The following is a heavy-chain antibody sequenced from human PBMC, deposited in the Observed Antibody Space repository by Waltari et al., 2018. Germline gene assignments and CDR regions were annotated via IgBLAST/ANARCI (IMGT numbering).Heavy chain of an antibody. D-gene: IGHD6-6*01. V-gene: IGHV3-21*01. CDR3: ARSFYSSSYLDY. Sequence: EVQLVESGGGLVKPGGSLRLSCAASGFTFSSYSMNWVRQAPGKGLGWVSSISSSSGYKYYADSVKGRFTTSRDNAKNSLYLQMNSLRAEDTAVYYCARSFYSSSYLDYWGQGTLVTVSS. CDR1: GFTFSSYS. CDR2: ISSSSGYK. J-gene: IGHJ4*02.